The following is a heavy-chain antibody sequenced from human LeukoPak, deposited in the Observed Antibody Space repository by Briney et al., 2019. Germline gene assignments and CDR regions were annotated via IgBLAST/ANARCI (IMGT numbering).Heavy chain of an antibody. D-gene: IGHD3-22*01. V-gene: IGHV3-48*02. CDR2: ISSSSGTI. CDR3: ARVDYYDSSGYPDAFDI. Sequence: GGSLRLPCAASGFTFSSYSMNWVRQAPGKGLEWVSYISSSSGTIYYADSVKGRFTISRDNAKNSLYLQMNSLRDEDTAVYYCARVDYYDSSGYPDAFDIWGQGTMVTVSS. J-gene: IGHJ3*02. CDR1: GFTFSSYS.